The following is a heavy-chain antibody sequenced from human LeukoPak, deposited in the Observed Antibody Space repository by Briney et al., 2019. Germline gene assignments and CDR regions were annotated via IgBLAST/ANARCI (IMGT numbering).Heavy chain of an antibody. CDR3: ARLGSQFIVGAALDY. J-gene: IGHJ4*02. V-gene: IGHV1-18*04. D-gene: IGHD1-26*01. CDR1: GYTFTSYY. Sequence: VASVKVSCKASGYTFTSYYMHWVRQAPGQGLEWMGWISAYNGNTKDAQKVQGRLTMTTDTPTSTAYMELRSLTSDDTAVYYCARLGSQFIVGAALDYWGQGTLVTVSS. CDR2: ISAYNGNT.